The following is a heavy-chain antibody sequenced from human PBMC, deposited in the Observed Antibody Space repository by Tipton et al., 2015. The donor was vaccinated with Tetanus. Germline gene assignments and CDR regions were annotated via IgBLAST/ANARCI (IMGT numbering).Heavy chain of an antibody. CDR1: GFTLSRYT. CDR3: AKQRLWERDFDY. CDR2: ISYDGTNK. V-gene: IGHV3-30*18. J-gene: IGHJ4*02. D-gene: IGHD1-26*01. Sequence: SLRLSCAASGFTLSRYTLNWVRQAPGKGLEWVALISYDGTNKYFIDSVKGRFTISRDNSKNTVYLHMNSLRAEDTAVYYCAKQRLWERDFDYWGQGTLVTVSS.